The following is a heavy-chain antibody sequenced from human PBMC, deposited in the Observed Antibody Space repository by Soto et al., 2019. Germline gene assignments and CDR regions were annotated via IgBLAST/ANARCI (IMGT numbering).Heavy chain of an antibody. V-gene: IGHV1-69*01. CDR2: IIPIFGTA. CDR3: ARGWGYDSTDYYYAY. CDR1: GGSFNRHT. J-gene: IGHJ4*02. Sequence: QVQLVQSGAEVRKPGSSVRVSRKASGGSFNRHTISWFRQAPGQALEWMGGIIPIFGTANHAQKFQGRVTIIADESTSTVYMELSSLRSDDTAIYYCARGWGYDSTDYYYAYWGQGPLVIVSS. D-gene: IGHD3-22*01.